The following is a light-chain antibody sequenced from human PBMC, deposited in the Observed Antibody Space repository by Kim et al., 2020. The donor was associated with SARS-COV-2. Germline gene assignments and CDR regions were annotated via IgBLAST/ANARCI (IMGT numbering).Light chain of an antibody. CDR2: DAS. J-gene: IGKJ2*03. V-gene: IGKV3-11*01. CDR1: QGVSSY. Sequence: WWPGETPPPPCRAGQGVSSYLAWYEQKPGQAPTLLIYDASNGATGIPARFSGRGSGTDFTLTISSLEPEDCAVYFCQQRSIWPPYSFGQGTKLEF. CDR3: QQRSIWPPYS.